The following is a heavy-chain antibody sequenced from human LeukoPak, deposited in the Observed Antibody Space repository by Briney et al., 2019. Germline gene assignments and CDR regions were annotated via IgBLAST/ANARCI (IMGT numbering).Heavy chain of an antibody. Sequence: PSETLSLTCTVSGYPISSGYYWGWIRQPPGKGLEWIGSIYHSGSTYYNPALKSRVTISVDTSKNQFSLKLSSVTAADTAVYYCAKGSGPTWFDPWGQGILVTVSS. CDR1: GYPISSGYY. J-gene: IGHJ5*02. CDR3: AKGSGPTWFDP. CDR2: IYHSGST. D-gene: IGHD2-8*02. V-gene: IGHV4-38-2*02.